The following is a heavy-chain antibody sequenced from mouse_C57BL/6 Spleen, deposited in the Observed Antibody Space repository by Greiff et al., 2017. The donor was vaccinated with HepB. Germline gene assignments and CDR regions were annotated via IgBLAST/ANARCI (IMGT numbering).Heavy chain of an antibody. V-gene: IGHV5-17*01. Sequence: EVHLVESGGGLVKPGGSLKLSCAASGFTFSDYGMHWVRQAPEKGLEWVAYISSGSSTIYYADTVKGRFTISRDNAKNTLFLQMTSLRSEDTAMYYCARGYYSNLFAYWGQGTLVTVSA. CDR2: ISSGSSTI. CDR3: ARGYYSNLFAY. J-gene: IGHJ3*01. CDR1: GFTFSDYG. D-gene: IGHD2-5*01.